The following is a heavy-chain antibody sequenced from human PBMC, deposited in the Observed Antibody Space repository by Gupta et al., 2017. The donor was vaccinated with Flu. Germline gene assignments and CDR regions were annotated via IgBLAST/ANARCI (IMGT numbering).Heavy chain of an antibody. D-gene: IGHD3-10*01. Sequence: SYGMHWVRQAPGKGLEWGAVIAHDGSNQRYADSGQDRFTISRDNTKDKLYLQMNSLSDEDTAVYYCVKDRGGSGSYYTFDNWGQGTLVTVSS. CDR3: VKDRGGSGSYYTFDN. CDR1: SYG. J-gene: IGHJ4*02. CDR2: IAHDGSNQ. V-gene: IGHV3-30*18.